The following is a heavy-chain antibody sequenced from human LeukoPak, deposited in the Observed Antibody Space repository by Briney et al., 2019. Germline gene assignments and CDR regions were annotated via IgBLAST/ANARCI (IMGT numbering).Heavy chain of an antibody. CDR2: INWSSADK. Sequence: GGSLRLSCAASGFTFSSYAMHWVRQAPGKGLEWVSGINWSSADKNYADSVKGRFTISRDDAKNSLYLQMNSLRVDDTASYYCVKEGLTTARYYFDHWGQGIQVTVSS. CDR3: VKEGLTTARYYFDH. V-gene: IGHV3-9*01. J-gene: IGHJ4*02. D-gene: IGHD3-16*02. CDR1: GFTFSSYA.